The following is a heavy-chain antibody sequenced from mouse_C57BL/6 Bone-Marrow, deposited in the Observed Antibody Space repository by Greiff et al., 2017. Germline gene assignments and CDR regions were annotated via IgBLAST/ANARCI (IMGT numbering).Heavy chain of an antibody. J-gene: IGHJ1*03. Sequence: VQRVASGAELVKPGASVKMSCKASGYTFTSSWITWVKQRPGQGLEWIGDLYPGSGSTNYNEQFKSKATLTVDRSSSTVYMPLSSLASEDSAVYSCARRDYGSSYGYIDVWGTGTTVTVSS. CDR3: ARRDYGSSYGYIDV. CDR2: LYPGSGST. CDR1: GYTFTSSW. D-gene: IGHD1-1*01. V-gene: IGHV1-55*01.